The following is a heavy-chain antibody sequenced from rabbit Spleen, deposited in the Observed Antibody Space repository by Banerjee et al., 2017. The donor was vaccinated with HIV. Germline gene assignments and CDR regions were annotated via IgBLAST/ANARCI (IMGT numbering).Heavy chain of an antibody. J-gene: IGHJ6*01. CDR3: ARDTGSSFSSYGMDL. V-gene: IGHV1S45*01. D-gene: IGHD8-1*01. CDR2: IHSGDSGYT. CDR1: GFDFSRTG. Sequence: QEQLMESGGGLVQPGGSLKLSCKASGFDFSRTGVSWVRQAPGKGLEWIACIHSGDSGYTYYATWATGRFTCSKTSSTTVTLQMTSLTAADTATYFCARDTGSSFSSYGMDLWGPGTLVTVS.